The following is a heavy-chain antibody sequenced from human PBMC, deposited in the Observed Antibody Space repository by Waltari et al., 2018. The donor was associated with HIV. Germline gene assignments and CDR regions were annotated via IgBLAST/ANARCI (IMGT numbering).Heavy chain of an antibody. V-gene: IGHV1-2*06. CDR2: VNPNNGDT. D-gene: IGHD3-3*01. Sequence: QVQLVQSGAEVKKPGASVKVSCKTSGFTFTGYYIHWVRPAPGQGLEWMGRVNPNNGDTFYAQKFLGRVAMTRDTSISTADMELSRLTSDDTAVYFCARDNSGGEWSLLYWGQGTLVTVSS. CDR1: GFTFTGYY. J-gene: IGHJ4*02. CDR3: ARDNSGGEWSLLY.